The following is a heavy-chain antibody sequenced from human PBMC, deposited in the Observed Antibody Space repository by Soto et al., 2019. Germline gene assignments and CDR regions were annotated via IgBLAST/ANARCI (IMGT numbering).Heavy chain of an antibody. CDR2: IRSKANNYAT. CDR1: GFTFSGSA. Sequence: GGSLRLSCAASGFTFSGSAVHWVRQASGNGLEWVGRIRSKANNYATTYGAPVKGRFTISRDDSKNTAYLQMDSLKTEDTAVYFCNTPSRASCSGGNCYDYWGQGTLVTVSS. V-gene: IGHV3-73*01. J-gene: IGHJ4*02. D-gene: IGHD2-15*01. CDR3: NTPSRASCSGGNCYDY.